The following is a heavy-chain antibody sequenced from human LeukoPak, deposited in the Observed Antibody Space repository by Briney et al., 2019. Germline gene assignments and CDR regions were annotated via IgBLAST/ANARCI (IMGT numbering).Heavy chain of an antibody. CDR3: ATSRTFDY. J-gene: IGHJ4*02. CDR2: INGEGSST. V-gene: IGHV3-74*01. Sequence: GGSLRLSCAASGFTFSSYWMHWVRQAPGKGLVWVSRINGEGSSTSYADSVRGRFTISRDNAKNTLFLQMNSLRSEDTAVYYCATSRTFDYWGQGTLVTVSS. CDR1: GFTFSSYW.